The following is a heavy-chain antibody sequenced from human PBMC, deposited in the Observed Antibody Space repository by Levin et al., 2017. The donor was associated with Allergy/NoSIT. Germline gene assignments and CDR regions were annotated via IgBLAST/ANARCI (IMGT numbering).Heavy chain of an antibody. J-gene: IGHJ6*02. V-gene: IGHV3-21*01. Sequence: PGGSLRLSCAASGFTFSSHSMDWVRQAPGKGLEWVSSISSSSSYIYYADSVKGRFTISRDNAKNSLYLQMNSLRAEDTAVYYCERELAVAGTPNYYGMDVWGQGTTVTVSS. CDR3: ERELAVAGTPNYYGMDV. CDR1: GFTFSSHS. CDR2: ISSSSSYI. D-gene: IGHD6-19*01.